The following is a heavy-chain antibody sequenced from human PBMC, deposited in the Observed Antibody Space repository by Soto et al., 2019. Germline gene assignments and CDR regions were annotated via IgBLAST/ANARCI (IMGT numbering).Heavy chain of an antibody. J-gene: IGHJ5*02. CDR2: IYYSGST. Sequence: QVQLQESGPRLVKPSQTLSLTCTVSGGSISSGGYYWSWIRQHPGKCLEWIGYIYYSGSTYTHPSLKSRVTISIDTSKNRFSRNVSSVTAADTAVYYCARSHVRVTAAMFNWFDPWGQGTLVTVSS. CDR3: ARSHVRVTAAMFNWFDP. V-gene: IGHV4-31*03. D-gene: IGHD2-2*01. CDR1: GGSISSGGYY.